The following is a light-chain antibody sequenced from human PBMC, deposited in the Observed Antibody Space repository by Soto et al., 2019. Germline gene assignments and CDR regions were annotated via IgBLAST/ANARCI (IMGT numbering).Light chain of an antibody. CDR3: HQYNEWPLT. CDR1: QSVSNN. V-gene: IGKV3-15*01. Sequence: EIVMTQSPATLSVSPGERATLSCRAGQSVSNNLAWYQQKPGQAPRLRIYHASIGATGIPARFSGSGSGTELTLTISSVQSEDFAVYYCHQYNEWPLTFGGGTKVEI. J-gene: IGKJ4*01. CDR2: HAS.